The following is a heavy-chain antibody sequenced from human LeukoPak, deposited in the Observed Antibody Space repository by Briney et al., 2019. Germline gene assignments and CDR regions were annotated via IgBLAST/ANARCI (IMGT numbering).Heavy chain of an antibody. D-gene: IGHD5-18*01. CDR1: GGSISSSSHY. V-gene: IGHV4-39*01. CDR3: ARQEGSYGPNDFDG. CDR2: IYYSGST. J-gene: IGHJ4*02. Sequence: KPSEPLSLTCTVSGGSISSSSHYWGWIRQPPGKGLEWIGSIYYSGSTYYNPSLKSRVTISIDTSKNQFSLKMSSVTAADTAVYYCARQEGSYGPNDFDGWGQGTLVTVSS.